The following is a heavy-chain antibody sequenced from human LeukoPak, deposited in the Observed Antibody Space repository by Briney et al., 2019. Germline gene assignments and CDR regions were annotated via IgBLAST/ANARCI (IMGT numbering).Heavy chain of an antibody. J-gene: IGHJ1*01. V-gene: IGHV3-33*08. CDR1: GFTFSSYG. D-gene: IGHD5-24*01. Sequence: GGSLRLSCAASGFTFSSYGMHWVRQAPGKGLEWVAVIWYGGSNKYYADSVKGRFTISRDNSKNTLYLQMNSLRAEDTAVYYCAREGGDGYNYVGYFQHWGQGTLVTVSS. CDR3: AREGGDGYNYVGYFQH. CDR2: IWYGGSNK.